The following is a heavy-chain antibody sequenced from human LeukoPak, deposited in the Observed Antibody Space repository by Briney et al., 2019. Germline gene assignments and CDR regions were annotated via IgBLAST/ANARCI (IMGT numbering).Heavy chain of an antibody. CDR2: IHYSGST. Sequence: SETLSLTCAVSGGSISSSDWWTWVRQPPGKGLEWIGEIHYSGSTNYNSSLKSRVTISQDKSKNQFSLKLTSVTAADTAVYYCARVRGWGQGTLVTVSS. CDR1: GGSISSSDW. CDR3: ARVRG. J-gene: IGHJ4*02. D-gene: IGHD3-10*01. V-gene: IGHV4-4*02.